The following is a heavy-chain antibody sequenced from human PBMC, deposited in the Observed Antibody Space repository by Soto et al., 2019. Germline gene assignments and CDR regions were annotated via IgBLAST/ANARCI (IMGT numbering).Heavy chain of an antibody. CDR3: ARGKYSSGWYDY. Sequence: QVQLVESGGGVVQPGRSLRLSCAASGFTFSSYGMHWVRQAPGKGLEWVAVIWYDGSNKYYADSVKGRFTISRDNSKNTLYLQMNSLRAEDTAVYYCARGKYSSGWYDYWGPGTLVTVSS. CDR2: IWYDGSNK. D-gene: IGHD6-19*01. V-gene: IGHV3-33*01. CDR1: GFTFSSYG. J-gene: IGHJ4*02.